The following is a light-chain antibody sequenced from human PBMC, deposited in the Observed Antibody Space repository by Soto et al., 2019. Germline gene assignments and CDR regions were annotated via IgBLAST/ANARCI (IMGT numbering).Light chain of an antibody. J-gene: IGKJ5*01. V-gene: IGKV3-11*01. CDR3: QQRSNWPLIT. Sequence: EIVMTQSAATLSVSPGERATLSWRASQSVSSNLAWYQQKPGQAPRLLVYGASTRATGIPARFSGSGSGTDFTLTISSLEPQDFAVYYCQQRSNWPLITFGQGTRLEIK. CDR2: GAS. CDR1: QSVSSN.